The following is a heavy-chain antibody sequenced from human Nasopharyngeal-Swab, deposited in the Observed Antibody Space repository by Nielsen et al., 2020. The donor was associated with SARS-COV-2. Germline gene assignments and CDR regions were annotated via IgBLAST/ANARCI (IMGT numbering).Heavy chain of an antibody. V-gene: IGHV4-59*08. Sequence: SETLSLTCTVSGGSISSYYWSWIRQPPGKGLEWIGYIYYSGSTNYNPSLKSRVTISVDTSKNQFSLKLSSVTAADTAVYYCARGSLEGYDILTGFDYWGQGTLVTVSS. CDR3: ARGSLEGYDILTGFDY. J-gene: IGHJ4*02. CDR1: GGSISSYY. CDR2: IYYSGST. D-gene: IGHD3-9*01.